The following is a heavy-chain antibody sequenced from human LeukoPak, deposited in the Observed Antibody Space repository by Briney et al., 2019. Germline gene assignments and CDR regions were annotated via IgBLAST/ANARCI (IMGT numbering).Heavy chain of an antibody. V-gene: IGHV3-48*03. CDR3: ARGLDDGYSYGLDY. CDR2: ISSSGTTI. J-gene: IGHJ4*02. D-gene: IGHD5-18*01. Sequence: TGGSLRLSCAASGFTFSSYEMNWVRQAPGKGLEWVSDISSSGTTIHYADSVKGRFTISRDNAKNSLYLQMSSLRAEGTAVYYCARGLDDGYSYGLDYWGQGTLVTVSS. CDR1: GFTFSSYE.